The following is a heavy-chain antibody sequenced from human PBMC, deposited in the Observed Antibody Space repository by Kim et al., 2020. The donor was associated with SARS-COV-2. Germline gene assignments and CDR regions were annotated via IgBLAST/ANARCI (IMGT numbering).Heavy chain of an antibody. CDR3: ARDGTMVRGVITHYYGMDV. CDR1: NYTFSTYG. D-gene: IGHD3-10*01. CDR2: ISIYNGDT. J-gene: IGHJ6*02. V-gene: IGHV1-18*01. Sequence: ASVKVSCKASNYTFSTYGISWVRQAPGQGLEWMGWISIYNGDTNYAQNLQGRVTMTTDTSTSTAYVELRSLRSDDTAVYYCARDGTMVRGVITHYYGMDVWGQGPTVTVSS.